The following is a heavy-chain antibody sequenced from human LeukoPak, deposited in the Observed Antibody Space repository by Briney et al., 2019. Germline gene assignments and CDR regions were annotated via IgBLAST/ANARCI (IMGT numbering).Heavy chain of an antibody. CDR3: ARGDAFSGDH. Sequence: PGGSLRLSCAASGFTFSSYWMSWVRQAPGRGLEWVANIHPEGNEKYHVESVKGRFTISRDNAKNSLFLQMNGLRVEDTAVYYCARGDAFSGDHWGQGTLVTVSS. CDR2: IHPEGNEK. J-gene: IGHJ4*02. V-gene: IGHV3-7*04. CDR1: GFTFSSYW.